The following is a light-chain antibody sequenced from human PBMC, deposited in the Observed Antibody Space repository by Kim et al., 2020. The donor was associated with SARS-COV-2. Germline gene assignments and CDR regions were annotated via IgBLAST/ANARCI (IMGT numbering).Light chain of an antibody. CDR2: KAS. J-gene: IGKJ4*01. V-gene: IGKV1-5*03. CDR3: QQHNSYPLT. Sequence: ASVGNRVTISCRASQSISSWLAWYQQKPGKAPKLLIYKASNLESGVPSRFSGSASGTEFTLTISSLQPDDFASYYCQQHNSYPLTFGGGTKVDIK. CDR1: QSISSW.